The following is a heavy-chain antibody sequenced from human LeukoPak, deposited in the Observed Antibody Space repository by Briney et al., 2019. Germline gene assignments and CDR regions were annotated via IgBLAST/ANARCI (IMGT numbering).Heavy chain of an antibody. Sequence: ASVKVSCKASGYTFTDYYMHWVRQAPGQGLEWMGWLNPNSGDTNYAQKFQGRVSMTRDSSISTAYMDLSNLRSDDTAVYSCARGRNIEMTTMSGGSDYWGQGTLVTVSS. D-gene: IGHD5-24*01. CDR1: GYTFTDYY. CDR2: LNPNSGDT. CDR3: ARGRNIEMTTMSGGSDY. V-gene: IGHV1-2*02. J-gene: IGHJ4*02.